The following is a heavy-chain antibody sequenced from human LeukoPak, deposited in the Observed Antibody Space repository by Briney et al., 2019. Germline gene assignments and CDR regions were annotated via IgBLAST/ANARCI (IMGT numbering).Heavy chain of an antibody. CDR1: GFTFSAYW. CDR2: IKKDGSEI. J-gene: IGHJ4*02. D-gene: IGHD1-14*01. Sequence: GGSLRLSCAASGFTFSAYWMTWVRQAPGKALEWVASIKKDGSEIYYLDSVKGRFIVSRDNAQNSLTLQMNSLRAEDTAVYYCARARVNLDYWGQGTLVTVSS. V-gene: IGHV3-7*05. CDR3: ARARVNLDY.